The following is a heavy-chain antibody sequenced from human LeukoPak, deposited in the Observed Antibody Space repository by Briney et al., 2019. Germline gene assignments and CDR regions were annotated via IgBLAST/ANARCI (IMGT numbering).Heavy chain of an antibody. Sequence: PSETLSLTCAVYGGSFSGYYWSWIRQPPGKGLEGIGEINHSGSTYYNPSLKSRVTISVDTSKNQFSPKLSSVTAADTAVYYCARPMVRGLRYYYYYGMDVWGKGTTVTVSS. D-gene: IGHD3-10*01. J-gene: IGHJ6*04. CDR2: INHSGST. V-gene: IGHV4-34*01. CDR3: ARPMVRGLRYYYYYGMDV. CDR1: GGSFSGYY.